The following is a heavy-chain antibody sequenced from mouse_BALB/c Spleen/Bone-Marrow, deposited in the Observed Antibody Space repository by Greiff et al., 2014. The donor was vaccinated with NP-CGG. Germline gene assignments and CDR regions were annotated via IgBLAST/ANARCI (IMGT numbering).Heavy chain of an antibody. CDR3: ARRTNLQGDFDV. CDR2: ISTYSGNI. Sequence: VQLQESGPELVRPGVSVKISCKGSGYTFTDYAMHWVKQSHAKSLEWIGVISTYSGNINYNQKFKGKATMTVDKSSSTAYMELARLTSEDSAIYYCARRTNLQGDFDVWGAGTTVTVSS. CDR1: GYTFTDYA. J-gene: IGHJ1*01. V-gene: IGHV1-67*01. D-gene: IGHD1-3*01.